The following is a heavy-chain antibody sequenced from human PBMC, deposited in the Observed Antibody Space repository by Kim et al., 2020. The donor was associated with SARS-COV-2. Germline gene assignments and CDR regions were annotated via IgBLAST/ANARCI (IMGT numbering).Heavy chain of an antibody. V-gene: IGHV3-23*01. D-gene: IGHD1-26*01. CDR3: AKNSGGYRALNFDY. Sequence: GGSLRLSCAAFGFPFSSYAMSWVRQAPGKGLEWVSAFSGSGTYYADSVKGRFTISRDNSKNTLYLQMNRLRADDTAVYYCAKNSGGYRALNFDYWGQGTLVTVSS. CDR1: GFPFSSYA. J-gene: IGHJ4*02. CDR2: FSGSGT.